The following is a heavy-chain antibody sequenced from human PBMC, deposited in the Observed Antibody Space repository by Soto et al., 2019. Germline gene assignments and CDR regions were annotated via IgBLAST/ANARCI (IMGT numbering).Heavy chain of an antibody. V-gene: IGHV1-69*01. D-gene: IGHD2-2*01. Sequence: QVQLVQSGAEVKKPGSSVKVSCKASGGTFSSYAISWVRQAPGQGLEWMGGIIPIFGTANYAQKFQGRVTITADESTRTAYMELSSLRTEDTAVYYCARGKVLSTPGNYGMDVWGQGTTVTVSS. CDR1: GGTFSSYA. CDR3: ARGKVLSTPGNYGMDV. J-gene: IGHJ6*02. CDR2: IIPIFGTA.